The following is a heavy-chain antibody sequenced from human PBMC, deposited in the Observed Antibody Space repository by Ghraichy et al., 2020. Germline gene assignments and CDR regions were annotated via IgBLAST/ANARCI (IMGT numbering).Heavy chain of an antibody. V-gene: IGHV4-38-2*02. J-gene: IGHJ6*03. CDR2: VYGSGHT. Sequence: ESLNISCTVSGYSISAGYYWGWIRQPPGKGLEWIGSVYGSGHTYYNSSLKSRATFSVDTSKRQFSLSLRSVTAADTAVYYCVRVDTRADYFYYYMDAWGKGTTVTVSS. CDR1: GYSISAGYY. D-gene: IGHD2-2*02. CDR3: VRVDTRADYFYYYMDA.